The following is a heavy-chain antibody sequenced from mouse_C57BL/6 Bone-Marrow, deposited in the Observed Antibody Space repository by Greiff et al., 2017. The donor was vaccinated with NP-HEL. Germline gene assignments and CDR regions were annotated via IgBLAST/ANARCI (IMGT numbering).Heavy chain of an antibody. CDR3: ASRRYDYDFDY. Sequence: VQLQQSGPELVKPGASVKISCKASGYAFSSSWMNWVKQRPGKGLEWIGRIYPGDGDTNYNGKFKGKATLTADKSSSTAYMQLSSLTSEDSAVYFCASRRYDYDFDYWGQGTTLTVSS. V-gene: IGHV1-82*01. CDR1: GYAFSSSW. J-gene: IGHJ2*01. CDR2: IYPGDGDT. D-gene: IGHD2-4*01.